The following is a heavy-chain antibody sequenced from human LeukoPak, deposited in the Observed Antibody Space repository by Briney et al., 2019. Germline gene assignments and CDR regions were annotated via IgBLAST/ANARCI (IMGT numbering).Heavy chain of an antibody. J-gene: IGHJ4*02. CDR3: AKAKFRDYYDSSGYAAY. CDR2: ISYDGSNK. CDR1: GFTFSSYG. Sequence: QSGGSLRLSSAASGFTFSSYGMHWVRQAPGKGLEWVAVISYDGSNKYYADSVKGRFTISRDNSKNTLYLQMNSLRAEDTAVYYCAKAKFRDYYDSSGYAAYWGQGTLVTVSS. V-gene: IGHV3-30*18. D-gene: IGHD3-22*01.